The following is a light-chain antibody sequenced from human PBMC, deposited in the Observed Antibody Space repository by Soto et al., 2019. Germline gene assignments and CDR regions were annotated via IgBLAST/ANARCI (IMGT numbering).Light chain of an antibody. CDR2: GNS. Sequence: QSVLTQPPTVSGAPGQRVTISCTGSSSNIGAGHDVHWYQQLPGTAPKLLIYGNSNRPSGVPDRFSGSKSGTSASLAITGLQAEDEADYYCQSYDSSLSGNYVFGTGTKVTVL. J-gene: IGLJ1*01. V-gene: IGLV1-40*01. CDR3: QSYDSSLSGNYV. CDR1: SSNIGAGHD.